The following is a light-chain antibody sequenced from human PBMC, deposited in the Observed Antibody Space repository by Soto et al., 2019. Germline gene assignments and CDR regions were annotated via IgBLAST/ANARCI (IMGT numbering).Light chain of an antibody. Sequence: QSDQTQPPAASGSPGQSVTISFAETSSDVGGYNYVSWFQQHPGKAPKLIIHEVNQRPSGVPDRFSGSKSGNTASLTVSGLQAEDEGTYYCSSYGGYNNVVFGTGTKVTAL. J-gene: IGLJ1*01. V-gene: IGLV2-8*01. CDR2: EVN. CDR3: SSYGGYNNVV. CDR1: SSDVGGYNY.